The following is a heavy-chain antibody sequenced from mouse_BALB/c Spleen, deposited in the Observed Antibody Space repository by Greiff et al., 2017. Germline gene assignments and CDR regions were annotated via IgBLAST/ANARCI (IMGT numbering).Heavy chain of an antibody. CDR1: GYSFTSYY. Sequence: EVQLQQSGPELMKPGASVKISCKASGYSFTSYYMHWVKQSHGKSLEWIGYIDPFNGGTSYNQKFKGKATLTVDKSSSTAYMHLSSLTSEDSAVYYCARGGTGTYFDVWGAGTTVTVSS. D-gene: IGHD4-1*01. CDR2: IDPFNGGT. CDR3: ARGGTGTYFDV. V-gene: IGHV1-28*01. J-gene: IGHJ1*01.